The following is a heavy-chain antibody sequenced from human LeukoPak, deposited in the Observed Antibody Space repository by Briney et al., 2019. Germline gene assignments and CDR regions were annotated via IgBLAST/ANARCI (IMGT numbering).Heavy chain of an antibody. V-gene: IGHV1-46*01. CDR3: ARLTAYCTNGVCYGEYYYMDV. J-gene: IGHJ6*03. Sequence: ASVKVSCKASGYTFTSYYMHWVRQAPGQGLEWMGIINPSGGSTSYAQKFQGRVTMTRDMSTSTVYMELSSLRSEDTAVYYCARLTAYCTNGVCYGEYYYMDVWGKGTTVTVSS. CDR2: INPSGGST. D-gene: IGHD2-8*01. CDR1: GYTFTSYY.